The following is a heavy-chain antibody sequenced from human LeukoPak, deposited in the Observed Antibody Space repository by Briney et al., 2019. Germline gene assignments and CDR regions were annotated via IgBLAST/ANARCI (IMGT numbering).Heavy chain of an antibody. CDR1: GFTFSSYW. CDR3: TRDPDYDSSGPGVDY. CDR2: ISGSGGST. Sequence: GGSLRLSCAASGFTFSSYWMSWVRQAPGKGLEWVSAISGSGGSTYYADSVKGRFTISRDNSKNTLYLQMNSLKTEDTAVYYCTRDPDYDSSGPGVDYWGQGTLVTVSS. D-gene: IGHD3-22*01. V-gene: IGHV3-23*01. J-gene: IGHJ4*02.